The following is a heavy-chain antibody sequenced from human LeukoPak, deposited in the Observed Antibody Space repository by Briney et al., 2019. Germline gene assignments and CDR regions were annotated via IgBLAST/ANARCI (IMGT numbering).Heavy chain of an antibody. D-gene: IGHD2-15*01. Sequence: GGSLRLSCAASGFTFSSYAMRWVRQAPGKGLEWGAVISYDGSNKYYADSVKGRFTISRDNSKNTLYLQMNSLRAEDTAVYYCARLCSGGSCYEDYWGQGTLVTVSS. CDR3: ARLCSGGSCYEDY. CDR1: GFTFSSYA. V-gene: IGHV3-30*01. CDR2: ISYDGSNK. J-gene: IGHJ4*02.